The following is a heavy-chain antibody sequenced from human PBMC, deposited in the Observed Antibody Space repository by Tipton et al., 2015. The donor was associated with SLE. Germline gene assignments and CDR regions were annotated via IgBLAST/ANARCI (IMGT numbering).Heavy chain of an antibody. CDR2: ISKSGDAT. D-gene: IGHD6-19*01. J-gene: IGHJ3*02. CDR3: AKDSSAWYGDAFDI. Sequence: GSLRLSCAASGFTFSSYAMSWVRQAPGKGLEWVSAISKSGDATYYAASVKGRFTISRDDSKNTLYVQMNSLRAEDTAVYYCAKDSSAWYGDAFDIWGQGTMVTVSS. CDR1: GFTFSSYA. V-gene: IGHV3-23*01.